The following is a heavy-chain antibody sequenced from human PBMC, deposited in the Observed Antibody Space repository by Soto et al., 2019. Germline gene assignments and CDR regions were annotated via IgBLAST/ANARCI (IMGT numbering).Heavy chain of an antibody. V-gene: IGHV4-39*01. CDR2: IYYSGST. Sequence: ETLSLTCTVSGGSISSRSYYWGWIRQPPGKGLEWIGSIYYSGSTYYNPSLKSRVTISVDTSKNQFSLKLSSVTAADSAVYYCARMVIVVVVAATEPKVVNGFDPWGQGTLVTVSS. D-gene: IGHD2-15*01. CDR3: ARMVIVVVVAATEPKVVNGFDP. J-gene: IGHJ5*02. CDR1: GGSISSRSYY.